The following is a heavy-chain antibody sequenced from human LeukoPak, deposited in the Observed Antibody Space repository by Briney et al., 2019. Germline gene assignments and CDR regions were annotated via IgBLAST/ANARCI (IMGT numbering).Heavy chain of an antibody. CDR1: GGSISSGGYY. D-gene: IGHD3-22*01. CDR3: AGLTMTDAFDI. CDR2: IYYSGST. V-gene: IGHV4-31*03. Sequence: SETLSLTCTVSGGSISSGGYYWSWIRQHPGKGLEWIGYIYYSGSTYYNPSLKSRVTISVDTSKNQFSLKLSSGTAADTAVYYCAGLTMTDAFDIWGQGTMVTVSS. J-gene: IGHJ3*02.